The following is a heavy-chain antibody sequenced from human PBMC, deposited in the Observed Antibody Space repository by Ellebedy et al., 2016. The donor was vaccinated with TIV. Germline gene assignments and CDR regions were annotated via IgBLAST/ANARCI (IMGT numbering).Heavy chain of an antibody. CDR1: GFAFNDYA. CDR2: IWYDGSHE. Sequence: GESLKISCAASGFAFNDYAMHWVRQAPGKGLEWVAVIWYDGSHENYLDSVKGRFTISKDNSKNTLYLQMNSLRDEDTAVYYCARDTTTGRWLHPRPNWYFDLWGRGTLVTVSS. CDR3: ARDTTTGRWLHPRPNWYFDL. D-gene: IGHD5-24*01. J-gene: IGHJ2*01. V-gene: IGHV3-33*01.